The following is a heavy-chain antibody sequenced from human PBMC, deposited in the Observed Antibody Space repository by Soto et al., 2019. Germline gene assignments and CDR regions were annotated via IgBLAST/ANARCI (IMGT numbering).Heavy chain of an antibody. J-gene: IGHJ3*02. CDR2: IYYGGST. CDR3: ARRMEYFFDSSGYYFHAFDI. CDR1: GGSISSSSYY. D-gene: IGHD3-22*01. V-gene: IGHV4-39*01. Sequence: SETLSVTCTVSGGSISSSSYYWGWIRQPPGKGLEWVGSIYYGGSTYYNPSLKSRVTISVDTSKNQFSLKLSSVTAADTAVYYCARRMEYFFDSSGYYFHAFDIWGQGTMVTVSS.